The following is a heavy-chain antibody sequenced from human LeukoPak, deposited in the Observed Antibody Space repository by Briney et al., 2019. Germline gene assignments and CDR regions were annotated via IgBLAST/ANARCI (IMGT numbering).Heavy chain of an antibody. CDR2: INLTGST. J-gene: IGHJ3*02. D-gene: IGHD2-8*01. CDR1: GGSFSGYY. Sequence: PSETLSLTRAVYGGSFSGYYWSWIRQPPGKGLEWIGEINLTGSTYYNPSLKNRVTLSVDTSKNQFSLKLSSVTAADTAVYYCARGLRDIVLMVYAIPAFDIWGQGTMVTVSS. V-gene: IGHV4-34*01. CDR3: ARGLRDIVLMVYAIPAFDI.